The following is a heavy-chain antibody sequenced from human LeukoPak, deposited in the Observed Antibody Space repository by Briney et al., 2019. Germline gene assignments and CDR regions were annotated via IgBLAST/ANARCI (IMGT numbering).Heavy chain of an antibody. CDR2: ISYSGST. V-gene: IGHV4-39*02. CDR3: ARDLYGEYADY. J-gene: IGHJ4*02. D-gene: IGHD4-17*01. Sequence: SETLSLTCTVSGGSISSSTYYWGWIRQPPGKGLDWIGSISYSGSTYYNPSLKSRVTISVDTSKSQFSLKLSSVTAADTAVYYCARDLYGEYADYWGQGTLVTVSS. CDR1: GGSISSSTYY.